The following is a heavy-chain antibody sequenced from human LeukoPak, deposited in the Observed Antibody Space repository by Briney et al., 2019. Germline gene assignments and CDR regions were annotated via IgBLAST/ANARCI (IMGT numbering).Heavy chain of an antibody. CDR2: ISGSGGST. J-gene: IGHJ4*02. V-gene: IGHV3-23*01. CDR1: GFTFSSYA. CDR3: AKDFCGGGSCYSGLAY. Sequence: PGGSLRLSCAASGFTFSSYAMSWVRQAPGKGLEWVSVISGSGGSTYHADSVRGRFTISRDNSKSTLYLQMNSLRAEDTAIYFCAKDFCGGGSCYSGLAYWGQGTQVTVSS. D-gene: IGHD2-15*01.